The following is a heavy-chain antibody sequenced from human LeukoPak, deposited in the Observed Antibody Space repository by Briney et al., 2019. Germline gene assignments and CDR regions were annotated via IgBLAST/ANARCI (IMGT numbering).Heavy chain of an antibody. CDR3: AKDPKAYYFDY. Sequence: GGSLRLSCAASGLTFSIYAMSWVRQAPGKGREWVSAISGSGGSTNYADSVEGRFTISRDNSKNTLYLQMNSLRAEDTAVYYCAKDPKAYYFDYWGQGTLVTVSS. V-gene: IGHV3-23*01. J-gene: IGHJ4*02. CDR2: ISGSGGST. CDR1: GLTFSIYA.